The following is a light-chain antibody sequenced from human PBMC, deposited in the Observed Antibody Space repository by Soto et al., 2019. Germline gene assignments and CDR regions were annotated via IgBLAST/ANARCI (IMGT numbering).Light chain of an antibody. J-gene: IGKJ5*01. V-gene: IGKV3-11*01. CDR2: DVS. CDR3: QQCSDWPIT. CDR1: QSVSRY. Sequence: EIVLTQFPATLSLSPGERATLSCRASQSVSRYLAWYQQKPGQAPRLLIYDVSTRATGIPARFSGSGSGTDFTLTITSLEPEHFAPYSCQQCSDWPITFGQGTRREIK.